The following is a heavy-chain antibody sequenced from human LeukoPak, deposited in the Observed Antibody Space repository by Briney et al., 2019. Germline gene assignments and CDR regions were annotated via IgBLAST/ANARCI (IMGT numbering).Heavy chain of an antibody. CDR1: GLTFSSYA. J-gene: IGHJ4*02. CDR2: ISYDGSNK. Sequence: SLRLSCAASGLTFSSYAMHWGRQAPGQGLEGGAVISYDGSNKYYADSVKGRFTISRDNSKNTLYLQMNSLRAEDTAVYYCARAVSPQWGQGTLVTVSS. CDR3: ARAVSPQ. V-gene: IGHV3-30*14.